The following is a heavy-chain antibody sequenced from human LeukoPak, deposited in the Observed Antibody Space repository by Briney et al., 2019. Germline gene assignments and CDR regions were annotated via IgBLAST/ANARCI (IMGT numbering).Heavy chain of an antibody. V-gene: IGHV3-53*01. CDR3: AKRDYDILTGYYHAY. Sequence: PGGSLRLSCAASGFTVSSNYMSWVRQAPGKGLEWVSSIYSGGSTYYADSVKGRFTISRDNSKNTLYLQMNSLRAEDTAVYYCAKRDYDILTGYYHAYWGQGTLLTVSS. D-gene: IGHD3-9*01. CDR1: GFTVSSNY. J-gene: IGHJ4*02. CDR2: IYSGGST.